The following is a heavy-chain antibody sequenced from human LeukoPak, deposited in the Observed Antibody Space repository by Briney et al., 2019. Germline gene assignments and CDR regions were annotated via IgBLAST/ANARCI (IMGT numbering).Heavy chain of an antibody. Sequence: GGSLRLSCAASGFTFSSYWMSWVRQAPGKGLEWVAFIRYDGSNKYYADSVKGRFTTSRDNSKNTLYLQMNSLRAEDTAVYYCAKDRTPRYYYDSSPPDYWGQGTLVTVSS. CDR1: GFTFSSYW. V-gene: IGHV3-30*02. D-gene: IGHD3-22*01. J-gene: IGHJ4*02. CDR2: IRYDGSNK. CDR3: AKDRTPRYYYDSSPPDY.